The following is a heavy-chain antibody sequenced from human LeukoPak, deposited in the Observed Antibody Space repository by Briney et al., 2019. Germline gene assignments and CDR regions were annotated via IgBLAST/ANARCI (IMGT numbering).Heavy chain of an antibody. D-gene: IGHD6-6*01. J-gene: IGHJ4*02. CDR2: ISSSGSTI. Sequence: HPGGSLRLSCAASGFTFSSYEMNWVRQAPGKGLEWVSYISSSGSTIYYADSVKGRFTISRDNAKNSLYLQMNSLRAEDTAVYYCARDLGSSSSLYYFDYWGQGTLVTVSS. CDR1: GFTFSSYE. CDR3: ARDLGSSSSLYYFDY. V-gene: IGHV3-48*03.